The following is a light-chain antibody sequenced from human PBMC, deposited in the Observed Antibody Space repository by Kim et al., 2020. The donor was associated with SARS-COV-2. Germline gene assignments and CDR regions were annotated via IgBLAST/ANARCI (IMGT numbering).Light chain of an antibody. J-gene: IGLJ3*02. CDR1: SNNVGNEG. Sequence: RKTATLTCTGNSNNVGNEGVAWLQQHQGQPPKLLSYRNNNRPSGISERLSASRSGNTASLTITGLQPEDEADYYCSAWDSSLNAWVFGGGTQLTVL. CDR3: SAWDSSLNAWV. CDR2: RNN. V-gene: IGLV10-54*01.